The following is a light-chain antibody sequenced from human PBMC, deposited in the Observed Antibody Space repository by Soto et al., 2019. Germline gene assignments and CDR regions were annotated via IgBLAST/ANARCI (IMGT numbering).Light chain of an antibody. CDR2: GAS. V-gene: IGKV3-20*01. CDR3: QQYATSPWT. CDR1: QSVSSY. J-gene: IGKJ1*01. Sequence: EIVMTQSPATLSVSPGERATLSCRASQSVSSYLAWYQQKPGQAPRLLIYGASSRATGIPDRFGGSGSGTDFTLTISRLEPEDFALYYCQQYATSPWTFGQGTKVDIK.